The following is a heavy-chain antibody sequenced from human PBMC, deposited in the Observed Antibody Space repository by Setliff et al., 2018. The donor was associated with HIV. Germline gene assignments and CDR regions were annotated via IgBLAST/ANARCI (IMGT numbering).Heavy chain of an antibody. CDR2: ISYSGST. CDR1: GGSISSHY. Sequence: SETLSLTCTVSGGSISSHYWSWIRQPPGKGLEWIGYISYSGSTNYNPSLKSRVTISVDTSKNQFSLKLSSVTAADTAVYYCARDPAGTPARIDYWGRGTLVTVSS. V-gene: IGHV4-59*11. CDR3: ARDPAGTPARIDY. J-gene: IGHJ4*02. D-gene: IGHD2-2*01.